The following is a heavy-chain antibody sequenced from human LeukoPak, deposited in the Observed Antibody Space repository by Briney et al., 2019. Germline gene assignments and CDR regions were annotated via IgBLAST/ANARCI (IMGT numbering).Heavy chain of an antibody. V-gene: IGHV5-51*01. CDR1: GYTLTELS. CDR3: ARQSVTLVRGIIIEDLDY. D-gene: IGHD3-10*01. J-gene: IGHJ4*02. Sequence: KVSCKVSGYTLTELSMHWVRQAPGKGLEWMGIIYPDDSNTRYSPSFQGQVTFSVDKSINTAYLQWSSLKASDTATYYCARQSVTLVRGIIIEDLDYWGQGTLVTVSS. CDR2: IYPDDSNT.